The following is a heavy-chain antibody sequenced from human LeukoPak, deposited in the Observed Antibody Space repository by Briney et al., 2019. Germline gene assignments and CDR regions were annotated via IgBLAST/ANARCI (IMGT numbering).Heavy chain of an antibody. D-gene: IGHD3-16*01. CDR3: ARGQDYVWGSPTT. CDR2: IYTSGRT. CDR1: GGSISSGSYY. Sequence: SETLSLTCTVSGGSISSGSYYWSWIRQPAGKGLEWIGRIYTSGRTNYNPSLKSRVTISLDTSKNQFSLKLSSVTAADTAVYYCARGQDYVWGSPTTWGQGTLVAVSS. J-gene: IGHJ5*02. V-gene: IGHV4-61*02.